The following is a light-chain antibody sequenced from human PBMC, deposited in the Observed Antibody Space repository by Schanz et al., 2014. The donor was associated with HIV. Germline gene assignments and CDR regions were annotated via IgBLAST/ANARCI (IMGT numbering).Light chain of an antibody. CDR1: TSDVGSYNL. CDR3: ATWDDSLNGWV. Sequence: QSALTQPASVSGSPGQSITISCTGTTSDVGSYNLVSWYQQHPGKAPKLMIYEVNKRPSGVSDRFSGSKSGNTASLTISGLQAEDEADFFCATWDDSLNGWVFGGGTKLTVL. J-gene: IGLJ3*02. CDR2: EVN. V-gene: IGLV2-14*02.